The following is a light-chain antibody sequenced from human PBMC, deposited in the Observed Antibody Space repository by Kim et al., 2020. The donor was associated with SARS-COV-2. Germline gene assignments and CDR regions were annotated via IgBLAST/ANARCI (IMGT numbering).Light chain of an antibody. CDR1: QSVNNG. CDR2: GAS. CDR3: QHDRNWPLT. V-gene: IGKV3-15*01. Sequence: VSPAESDTLSCRTSQSVNNGLAGYEHKRGQAPRRLIYGASTSATYIPDRFSGSGSGKEFTLTISSLQSEDFAVYYCQHDRNWPLTFGGGTKVDIK. J-gene: IGKJ4*01.